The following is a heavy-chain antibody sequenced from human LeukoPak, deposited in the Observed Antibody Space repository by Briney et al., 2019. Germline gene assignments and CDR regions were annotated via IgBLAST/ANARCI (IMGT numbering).Heavy chain of an antibody. J-gene: IGHJ4*02. V-gene: IGHV1-69*05. CDR3: ARGSVVNPGLFDY. D-gene: IGHD3-16*02. Sequence: SVKVSCKASGGTFSSYAISWVRQAPGQGLEWMGGIIPIFGTANYAQKFQGRVTITTDESTSTACMELSSLRSEDAAVYYCARGSVVNPGLFDYWGQGTLVTVSS. CDR1: GGTFSSYA. CDR2: IIPIFGTA.